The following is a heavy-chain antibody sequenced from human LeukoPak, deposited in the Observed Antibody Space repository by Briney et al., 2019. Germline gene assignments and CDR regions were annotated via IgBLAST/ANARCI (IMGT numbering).Heavy chain of an antibody. Sequence: HPGGSLRLSCAASGFTFSSYAMHWVRQAPGKGLEWVAVISYDGSNKYYADSVKGRFTISRDNSKNTLYLQMNSLRAEDTAVYYCAREEGGSYRYYYYGMDVWGQGTTVTVSS. V-gene: IGHV3-30-3*01. CDR2: ISYDGSNK. D-gene: IGHD1-26*01. CDR3: AREEGGSYRYYYYGMDV. CDR1: GFTFSSYA. J-gene: IGHJ6*02.